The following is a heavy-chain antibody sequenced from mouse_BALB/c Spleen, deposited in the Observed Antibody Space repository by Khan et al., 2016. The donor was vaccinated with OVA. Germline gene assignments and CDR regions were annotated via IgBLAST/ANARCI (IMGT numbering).Heavy chain of an antibody. CDR1: GYTFTSYT. CDR2: INPSNGYT. D-gene: IGHD2-14*01. CDR3: VRDGAYHRNDSWFAY. V-gene: IGHV1-4*01. Sequence: QVQLKESGAELARPGASVKMSCKASGYTFTSYTIHWIKERPGQGLEWIGNINPSNGYTNYNQKFKDKATLTTDKSSTTAYLQLSSLTSDDSAVYNCVRDGAYHRNDSWFAYWGQGTLVTVSA. J-gene: IGHJ3*01.